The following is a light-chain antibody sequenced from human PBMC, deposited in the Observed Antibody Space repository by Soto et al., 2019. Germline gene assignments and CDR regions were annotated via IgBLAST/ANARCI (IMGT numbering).Light chain of an antibody. Sequence: QSALTQHASVSGSPGQSITISCTGTSSDVGGYNYVSWYQQHPGKAPKLMIYDVSNRPSGVSNRFSGSKSGNTASLTISGLQDEDEADYYCSSYTSSSTYVVFGGGTKLTVL. J-gene: IGLJ2*01. CDR2: DVS. CDR3: SSYTSSSTYVV. V-gene: IGLV2-14*01. CDR1: SSDVGGYNY.